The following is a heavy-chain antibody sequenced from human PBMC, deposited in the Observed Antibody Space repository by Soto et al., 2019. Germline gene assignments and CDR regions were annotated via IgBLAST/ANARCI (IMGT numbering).Heavy chain of an antibody. J-gene: IGHJ4*02. CDR3: ARGASSGWYDFDY. D-gene: IGHD6-19*01. CDR1: GFTFSSYS. Sequence: GGSLRLSCAASGFTFSSYSMNWVRQAPGKGLEWVSSISSSSSYIYYADSVKGRFTISRDNAKNSLYLQMNSLRAEDTAVYYCARGASSGWYDFDYWGQGTLVTVSS. V-gene: IGHV3-21*01. CDR2: ISSSSSYI.